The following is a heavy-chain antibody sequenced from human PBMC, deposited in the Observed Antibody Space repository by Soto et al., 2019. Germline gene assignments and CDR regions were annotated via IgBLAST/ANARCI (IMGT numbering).Heavy chain of an antibody. CDR3: ARDRSSSPYYYYGMDV. J-gene: IGHJ6*02. V-gene: IGHV4-34*01. Sequence: SETLSLTCAVYGGSFSGYYCIFIRHPPVKGLEWIGEINHSGSTNYNPSLKSRVTISVDTSKNQFSLKLSSVTAADTAVYYCARDRSSSPYYYYGMDVWGQGTTVTVSS. D-gene: IGHD6-6*01. CDR2: INHSGST. CDR1: GGSFSGYY.